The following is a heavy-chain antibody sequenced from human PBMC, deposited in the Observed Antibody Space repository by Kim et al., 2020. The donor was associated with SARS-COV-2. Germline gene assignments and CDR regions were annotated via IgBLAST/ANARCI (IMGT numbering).Heavy chain of an antibody. J-gene: IGHJ4*02. V-gene: IGHV3-23*01. D-gene: IGHD2-2*02. Sequence: YGDAVKGRFTISRDKSKNPLDLQMNSLRAADTAVYYCAKGRSTSCYTDFDCWGQGTLVTVSS. CDR3: AKGRSTSCYTDFDC.